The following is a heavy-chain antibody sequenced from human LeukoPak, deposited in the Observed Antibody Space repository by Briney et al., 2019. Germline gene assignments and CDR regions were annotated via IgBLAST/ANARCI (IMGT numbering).Heavy chain of an antibody. CDR3: ARHIGYGVDY. CDR2: IYYSGST. D-gene: IGHD6-13*01. J-gene: IGHJ4*02. CDR1: GGSISSYY. Sequence: SETLSLTCTVSGGSISSYYWSWIRQPPGKGLEWIGYIYYSGSTNYNPSLKSRVTISVDTSKNQFSLKLSSVTAADTAVYYCARHIGYGVDYWGQGTLVTVSS. V-gene: IGHV4-59*08.